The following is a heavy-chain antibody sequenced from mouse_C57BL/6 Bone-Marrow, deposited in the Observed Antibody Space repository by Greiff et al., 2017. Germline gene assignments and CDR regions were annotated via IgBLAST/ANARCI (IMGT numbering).Heavy chain of an antibody. CDR2: IYPRSGNT. Sequence: VKLQESGAELARPGASVKLSCKASGYTFTSYGISWVKQRTGQGLEWIGEIYPRSGNTYYNEKFKGKATLTADKSSSTAYMELRSLTSEDSAVYFCAREDYGSDYWGQGTTLTVSS. D-gene: IGHD1-1*01. CDR3: AREDYGSDY. V-gene: IGHV1-81*01. CDR1: GYTFTSYG. J-gene: IGHJ2*01.